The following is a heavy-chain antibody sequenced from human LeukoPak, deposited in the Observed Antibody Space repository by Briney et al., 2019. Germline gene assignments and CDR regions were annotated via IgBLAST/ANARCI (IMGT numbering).Heavy chain of an antibody. CDR1: GFTFSSYG. CDR3: AKLRYYYDSSQPY. CDR2: ISGSGGST. J-gene: IGHJ4*02. Sequence: PGGSLRLSCAASGFTFSSYGMSWVRQAPGKGLEWVSAISGSGGSTYYADSVKGRFTISRDNSKNTLYLQMNSLRAEDTAVYYCAKLRYYYDSSQPYWGQGTLVTVSS. D-gene: IGHD3-22*01. V-gene: IGHV3-23*01.